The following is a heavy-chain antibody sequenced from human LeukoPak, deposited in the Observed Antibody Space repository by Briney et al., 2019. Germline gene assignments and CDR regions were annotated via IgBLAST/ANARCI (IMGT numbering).Heavy chain of an antibody. Sequence: SETLSLTCTVSGGSITSYYWTWIRQPPGKGLEWIGYISYSGSTNYNPSLKSRVTISVDTSKNQFSLKLSSVTAADTAVYYCARGSRSSWYYYYYYMDVWGKGTTVTVSS. J-gene: IGHJ6*03. CDR2: ISYSGST. CDR3: ARGSRSSWYYYYYYMDV. V-gene: IGHV4-59*01. CDR1: GGSITSYY. D-gene: IGHD6-13*01.